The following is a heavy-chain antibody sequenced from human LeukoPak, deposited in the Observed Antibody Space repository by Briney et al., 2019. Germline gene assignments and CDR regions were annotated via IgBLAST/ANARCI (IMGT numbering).Heavy chain of an antibody. V-gene: IGHV3-21*01. Sequence: PGGSLRLSCAASGFTFSSYSMNWVRQAPGKGLEWVSSISSSSSYIYYADSVKGRFTISRDNAKNSLYLQMNSLRAEDTAVYYCARDREVYYDSSGPQYWGQGTLVTVSS. CDR1: GFTFSSYS. J-gene: IGHJ4*02. D-gene: IGHD3-22*01. CDR3: ARDREVYYDSSGPQY. CDR2: ISSSSSYI.